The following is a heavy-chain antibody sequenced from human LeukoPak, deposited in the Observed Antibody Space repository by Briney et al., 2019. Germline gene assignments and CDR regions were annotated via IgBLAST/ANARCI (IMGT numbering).Heavy chain of an antibody. V-gene: IGHV4-34*01. Sequence: SETLSLTCAVYGGSFSGYYWSWIRQPPGKGLEWIGEINHSGSTNYNPSLKSRVTISVDTSKNQFSLKLSSVTAADTAVYYCARGPTTDNITSWSSGLEPFDYWGQGTLVTVSS. J-gene: IGHJ4*02. CDR2: INHSGST. CDR1: GGSFSGYY. CDR3: ARGPTTDNITSWSSGLEPFDY. D-gene: IGHD6-13*01.